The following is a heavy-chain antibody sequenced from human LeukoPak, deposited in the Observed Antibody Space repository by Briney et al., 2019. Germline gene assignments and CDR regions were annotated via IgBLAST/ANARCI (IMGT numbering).Heavy chain of an antibody. V-gene: IGHV3-23*01. J-gene: IGHJ4*02. CDR2: ISGSGGTT. CDR1: GFTFSSYG. D-gene: IGHD3-22*01. CDR3: AKDKYYYDSSGYEYFDY. Sequence: GGTLRLSCAASGFTFSSYGMSWVRQAPGKGLEWVSAISGSGGTTYYADSVKGRFTISRDNSKNTLHLQMNSLRAEDTAAYYCAKDKYYYDSSGYEYFDYWGQGTLVIVSS.